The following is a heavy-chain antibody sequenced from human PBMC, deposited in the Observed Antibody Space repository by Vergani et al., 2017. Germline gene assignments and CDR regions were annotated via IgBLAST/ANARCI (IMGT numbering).Heavy chain of an antibody. CDR2: IRYEGSNK. Sequence: QVQLVESGGGVVQPGGSLRLSCAASGFTFSSYGMHWVRQAPGKGLEWVAFIRYEGSNKYYADSVKGRFTISRDNSKNTLYLQMNSLRAEDTAVYYCAKHYDILTGYSDPTFDCWGQGTLVTVSS. V-gene: IGHV3-30*02. D-gene: IGHD3-9*01. J-gene: IGHJ4*02. CDR3: AKHYDILTGYSDPTFDC. CDR1: GFTFSSYG.